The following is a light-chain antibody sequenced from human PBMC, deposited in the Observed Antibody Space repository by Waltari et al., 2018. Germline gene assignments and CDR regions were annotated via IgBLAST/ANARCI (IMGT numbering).Light chain of an antibody. J-gene: IGKJ2*01. CDR2: GAS. Sequence: EIVMTQSPAPLSVSPGETVTLSCRASQGVRTNLGWYQQRPGQPPRLLIYGASTRAISIPARFSGSGSGTEFTLTISSLQSEDVGVYYCQQYNIWAPDTFGQGTKLEIK. CDR3: QQYNIWAPDT. V-gene: IGKV3-15*01. CDR1: QGVRTN.